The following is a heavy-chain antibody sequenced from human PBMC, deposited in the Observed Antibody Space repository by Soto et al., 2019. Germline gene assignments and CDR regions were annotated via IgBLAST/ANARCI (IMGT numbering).Heavy chain of an antibody. CDR1: GGSIGTSSYD. CDR3: SRRAPEGFDS. J-gene: IGHJ5*01. Sequence: PXETLSLPCAVSGGSIGTSSYDWGWIRQAPGKGLEWIGSINHSGNTYLSPSLKDRVTMSVDTYKNSFSLKLRSATAADTGLYYCSRRAPEGFDSWGQGTLVTVSS. V-gene: IGHV4-39*01. CDR2: INHSGNT.